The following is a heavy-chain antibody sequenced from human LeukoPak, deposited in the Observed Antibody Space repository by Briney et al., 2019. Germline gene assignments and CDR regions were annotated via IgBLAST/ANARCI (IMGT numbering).Heavy chain of an antibody. CDR1: GVIFSRLG. CDR2: IWHDGSVE. J-gene: IGHJ6*03. D-gene: IGHD3-16*01. CDR3: AKEGDQFRGYLDA. Sequence: GRCLRLSCTASGVIFSRLGMQWVRQAPGEGLESVAMIWHDGSVEAYADSVKGRFTISRANSQTTLYLQMNSLRHHDTPVYHFAKEGDQFRGYLDAWGKGTTVTVSS. V-gene: IGHV3-33*06.